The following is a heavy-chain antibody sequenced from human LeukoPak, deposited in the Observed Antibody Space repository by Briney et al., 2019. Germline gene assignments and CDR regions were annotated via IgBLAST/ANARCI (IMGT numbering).Heavy chain of an antibody. D-gene: IGHD3-22*01. Sequence: ASVKVSCKASGYTFTGYYMHWVRQAPGQGLEWMGWTNPNSGGTNYAQKFQGRVTMTRDTSISTAYMELSRLRSDDTAVYYCAREAGYYYDSSGGYYFDYWGQGTLVTVSS. CDR2: TNPNSGGT. J-gene: IGHJ4*02. CDR1: GYTFTGYY. V-gene: IGHV1-2*02. CDR3: AREAGYYYDSSGGYYFDY.